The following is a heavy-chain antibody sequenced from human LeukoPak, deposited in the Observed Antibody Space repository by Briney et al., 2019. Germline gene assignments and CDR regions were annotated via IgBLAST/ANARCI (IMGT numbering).Heavy chain of an antibody. J-gene: IGHJ3*02. CDR1: GGSISSYY. D-gene: IGHD4-23*01. CDR3: AIPLRLWGSNSGIPFDI. Sequence: PSETLSLTCTVSGGSISSYYWSWIRQPPGKGLEWVGYIYNSGGTNYNHSLKSRGTISEDMTNNQFSLKLSSVTAADTAVYYCAIPLRLWGSNSGIPFDIWGQGTMVTVSS. CDR2: IYNSGGT. V-gene: IGHV4-59*01.